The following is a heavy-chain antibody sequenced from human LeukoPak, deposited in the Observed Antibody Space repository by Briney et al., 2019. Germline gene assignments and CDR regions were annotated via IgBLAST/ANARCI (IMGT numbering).Heavy chain of an antibody. D-gene: IGHD3-10*01. CDR1: GGSISSSSYY. CDR3: ATVRRGFGESSKYYSYYYMDV. V-gene: IGHV4-39*01. CDR2: IYYSGST. Sequence: PSETLSLTCTVSGGSISSSSYYWGWIRQPPRKGLEWIGSIYYSGSTYYNPSLKSRVTISLDTSKNQFSLNLSSVTAADTAVYYWATVRRGFGESSKYYSYYYMDVWGKGTTVTISS. J-gene: IGHJ6*03.